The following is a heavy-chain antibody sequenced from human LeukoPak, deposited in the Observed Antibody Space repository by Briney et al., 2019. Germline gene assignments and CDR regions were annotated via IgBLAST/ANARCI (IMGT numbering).Heavy chain of an antibody. Sequence: PGGSLRLSCAASGFTFSSSWMSWVRQAPGKGLEWVANIKHDGSEKYYVDSVKGRFTISRDNAKKSLYLQMNSLRAEETAVYYCARETKLGDWGQGTLVTVSS. CDR1: GFTFSSSW. D-gene: IGHD7-27*01. CDR3: ARETKLGD. V-gene: IGHV3-7*01. CDR2: IKHDGSEK. J-gene: IGHJ4*02.